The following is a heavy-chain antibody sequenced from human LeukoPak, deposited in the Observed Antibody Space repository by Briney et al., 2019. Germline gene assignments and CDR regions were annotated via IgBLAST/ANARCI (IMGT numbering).Heavy chain of an antibody. V-gene: IGHV3-30*02. J-gene: IGHJ4*02. D-gene: IGHD1-26*01. CDR2: IRYDGSNK. CDR1: GFTFSSYG. CDR3: AEESIVGAPNDY. Sequence: GGSLRLSCAASGFTFSSYGMHWVRQAPGKGLEWVAFIRYDGSNKYYADSVKGRFTISRDNSKNTLYLQMNSLRAEDTAVYYCAEESIVGAPNDYWGQGALVTVSS.